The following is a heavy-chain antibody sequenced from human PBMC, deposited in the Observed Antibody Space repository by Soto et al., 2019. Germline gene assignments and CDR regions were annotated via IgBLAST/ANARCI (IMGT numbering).Heavy chain of an antibody. V-gene: IGHV4-59*01. Sequence: SETLSLTCTVSRGSISNSYWSWIRQPPGKGLEWIAYMYYTGSTNYNPSLKSRVTISVDKSKNQFSLKLSSVTAADTAMYYCARLVFTSSWYNWFDPWGQGTLVTVSS. CDR3: ARLVFTSSWYNWFDP. CDR2: MYYTGST. CDR1: RGSISNSY. D-gene: IGHD6-13*01. J-gene: IGHJ5*02.